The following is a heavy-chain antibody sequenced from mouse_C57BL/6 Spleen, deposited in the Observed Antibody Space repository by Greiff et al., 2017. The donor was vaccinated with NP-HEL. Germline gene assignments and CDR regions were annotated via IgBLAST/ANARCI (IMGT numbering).Heavy chain of an antibody. D-gene: IGHD1-1*01. CDR2: IYPVSGST. CDR1: AYTFTTSW. Sequence: QVQLKQPGAELVKPGASVKLSCKASAYTFTTSWIPWVKQRPGQGLEWIGDIYPVSGSTNYNEKFKSKATLTVDTSSSTAYMQLSSLTSEDSAVYYCARCYGSSYVYYFDYWGQGTTLTVSS. V-gene: IGHV1-55*01. CDR3: ARCYGSSYVYYFDY. J-gene: IGHJ2*01.